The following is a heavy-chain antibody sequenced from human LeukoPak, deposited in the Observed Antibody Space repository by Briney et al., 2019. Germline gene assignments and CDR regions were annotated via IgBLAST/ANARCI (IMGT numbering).Heavy chain of an antibody. Sequence: PSETLSLTCTVSGGSISSGSYYWSWIRQPAGKGLEWIGRIYTSESTNYNPSLKSRVTISVDTSKNQFSLKLSSVTAADTAVYYCARGPSYYDILTGYYRDVLGYWGQGTLVTVSS. CDR3: ARGPSYYDILTGYYRDVLGY. D-gene: IGHD3-9*01. CDR2: IYTSEST. J-gene: IGHJ4*02. V-gene: IGHV4-61*02. CDR1: GGSISSGSYY.